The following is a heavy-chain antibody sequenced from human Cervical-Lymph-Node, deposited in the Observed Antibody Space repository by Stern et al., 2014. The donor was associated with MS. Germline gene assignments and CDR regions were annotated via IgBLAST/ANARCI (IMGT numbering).Heavy chain of an antibody. CDR2: IYPGDSDP. J-gene: IGHJ2*01. CDR3: AKTLSGGSRYFDL. V-gene: IGHV5-51*03. D-gene: IGHD3-16*01. Sequence: VQLVQSGAEVKKPGESLKISCKGSGYSFSNFWIGWVRQMPGKGLEWMGIIYPGDSDPKYSPSFQGQVTISADKSISTAFLQWSSLKASDTAIYYCAKTLSGGSRYFDLWGRGTLVTVSS. CDR1: GYSFSNFW.